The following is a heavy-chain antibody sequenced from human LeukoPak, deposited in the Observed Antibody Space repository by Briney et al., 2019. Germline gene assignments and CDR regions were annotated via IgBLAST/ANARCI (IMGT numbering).Heavy chain of an antibody. J-gene: IGHJ6*02. Sequence: ASVKVSCKASGGTFSSYAISWVRQAPGQGLEWMGGIIPIFGTANYAQKFQGRVTITADESTSTAYMELSSLRSEDTAVYYCARDSPRRITIFGVVTPYGMDVWGQGTTVTVSS. CDR1: GGTFSSYA. V-gene: IGHV1-69*13. CDR2: IIPIFGTA. D-gene: IGHD3-3*01. CDR3: ARDSPRRITIFGVVTPYGMDV.